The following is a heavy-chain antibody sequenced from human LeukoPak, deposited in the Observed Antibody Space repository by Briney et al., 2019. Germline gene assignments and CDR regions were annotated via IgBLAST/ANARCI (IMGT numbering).Heavy chain of an antibody. D-gene: IGHD3-22*01. CDR3: AKGVKNYYDSSGYYFDY. V-gene: IGHV3-7*01. J-gene: IGHJ4*02. CDR2: IKQDGSEK. Sequence: GGSLRLSCAASGFTFSSYWMSWVRQAPGKGLEWVANIKQDGSEKYYVDSVKGRFIISRDNAKNSLYLQMNSLRAEDTAVYYCAKGVKNYYDSSGYYFDYWGQGTLVTVSS. CDR1: GFTFSSYW.